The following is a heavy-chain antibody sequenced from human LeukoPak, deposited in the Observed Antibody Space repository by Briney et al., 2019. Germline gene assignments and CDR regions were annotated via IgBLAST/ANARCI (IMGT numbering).Heavy chain of an antibody. V-gene: IGHV1-8*01. J-gene: IGHJ4*02. CDR2: MNPNSGNT. D-gene: IGHD5-18*01. CDR1: GYTFTSYD. CDR3: ARVGFSYGDGIDY. Sequence: ASVKVSCKASGYTFTSYDINWVRQATGQGLEWMGWMNPNSGNTGYAQKFQGRVTMTRNTSISTAYMELSSLRSADTAVYYCARVGFSYGDGIDYWGEETLVTVSS.